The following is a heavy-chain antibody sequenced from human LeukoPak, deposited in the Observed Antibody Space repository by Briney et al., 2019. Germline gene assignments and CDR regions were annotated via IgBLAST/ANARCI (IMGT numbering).Heavy chain of an antibody. J-gene: IGHJ6*03. CDR3: ARGPRKTIFGVVMSYYYMDV. CDR2: INSDGSST. V-gene: IGHV3-74*01. D-gene: IGHD3-3*01. Sequence: GGSLRLSCAASGFTFSSYWMHWVRQAPGKGLVWVSRINSDGSSTSYADSVKGRFTISRDNAKNTLYLQMNSLRAEDTAVYYCARGPRKTIFGVVMSYYYMDVWGKGTTVTVSS. CDR1: GFTFSSYW.